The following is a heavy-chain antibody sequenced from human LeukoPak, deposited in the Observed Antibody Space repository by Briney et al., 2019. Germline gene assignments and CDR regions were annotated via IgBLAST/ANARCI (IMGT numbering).Heavy chain of an antibody. Sequence: GGSLRLSCAASGFTFSYYSMNWVRQAPGRGLEWVSCISSSSSLIFYSDSVRGRFAISRDNAKNLLYLHMDSLRVEDTAVYYCAKVDRGDYSSSPVPYYNYYMNVWGKGTTVTVSS. CDR2: ISSSSSLI. J-gene: IGHJ6*03. CDR1: GFTFSYYS. V-gene: IGHV3-21*01. CDR3: AKVDRGDYSSSPVPYYNYYMNV. D-gene: IGHD6-13*01.